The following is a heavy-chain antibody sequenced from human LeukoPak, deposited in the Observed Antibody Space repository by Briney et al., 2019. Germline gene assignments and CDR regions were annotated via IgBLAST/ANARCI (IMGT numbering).Heavy chain of an antibody. V-gene: IGHV4-39*01. CDR3: ARALGYCSGGSCTRGYNWFDP. D-gene: IGHD2-15*01. CDR1: GGSISSSDYY. J-gene: IGHJ5*02. Sequence: PSETLSLTCTVSGGSISSSDYYWGWIRQPPGKGLEWIGSIYYGGSTYYNPSLKSRVTISVDTSMNQFSLKLSFVTTADTAVCYCARALGYCSGGSCTRGYNWFDPWDQGTLVTVPS. CDR2: IYYGGST.